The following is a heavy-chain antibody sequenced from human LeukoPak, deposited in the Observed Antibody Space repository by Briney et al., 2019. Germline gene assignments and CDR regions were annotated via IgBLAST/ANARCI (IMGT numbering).Heavy chain of an antibody. D-gene: IGHD3-3*02. CDR2: IYSGGMT. CDR3: AKHFDHPTSYFES. Sequence: PSETLSLTCTVTGGSVSSGDYYSSWLRQPPGKGLEWIASIYSGGMTFYSPSLKSRLTISADTSRNHFSLRLSSVTAADTALSSCAKHFDHPTSYFESWGQGSLVTVSS. CDR1: GGSVSSGDYY. J-gene: IGHJ4*02. V-gene: IGHV4-39*02.